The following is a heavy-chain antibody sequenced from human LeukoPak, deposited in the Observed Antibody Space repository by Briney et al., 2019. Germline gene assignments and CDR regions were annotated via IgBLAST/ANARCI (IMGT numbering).Heavy chain of an antibody. V-gene: IGHV1-8*03. CDR2: MNPNSGNT. CDR1: GYTFTSYD. D-gene: IGHD3-22*01. CDR3: ARGVQYYYDSSGWRPFDL. Sequence: GASVKVSCKASGYTFTSYDINWVRQATGQGLEWMEWMNPNSGNTGYAQKFQGRVTITRNTSISTAYMELSSLRSEDTAVYYCARGVQYYYDSSGWRPFDLWGQGTMVTVSS. J-gene: IGHJ3*01.